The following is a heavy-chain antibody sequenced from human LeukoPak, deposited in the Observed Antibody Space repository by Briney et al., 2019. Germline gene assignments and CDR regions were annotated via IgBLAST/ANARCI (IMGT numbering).Heavy chain of an antibody. CDR2: IYTGGST. CDR3: ARAPTTYCLTTSCQPYFDY. CDR1: GGSIGTYY. V-gene: IGHV4-4*07. Sequence: SSQTLSLTCTVSGGSIGTYYWSWVRQPAGRGLEWIGRIYTGGSTNYNPSLKSRVTMSIYTSKNQFSLILSSVTAADTAVYYCARAPTTYCLTTSCQPYFDYWGQGTLVTVSS. J-gene: IGHJ4*02. D-gene: IGHD2-2*01.